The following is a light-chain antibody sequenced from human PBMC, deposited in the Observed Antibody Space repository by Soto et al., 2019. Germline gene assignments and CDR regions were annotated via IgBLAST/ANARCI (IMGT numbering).Light chain of an antibody. CDR2: AAP. CDR3: QQYNNWPRT. V-gene: IGKV3-15*01. Sequence: EIVMTQSPATLPFPPGERATLSCRASQSVSTNLAWYQQKPGQAPRLLIYAAPARATGIPARFSGSGSGTEFTLAISSLQSEDFAVYYCQQYNNWPRTFGQGTKVEIK. CDR1: QSVSTN. J-gene: IGKJ1*01.